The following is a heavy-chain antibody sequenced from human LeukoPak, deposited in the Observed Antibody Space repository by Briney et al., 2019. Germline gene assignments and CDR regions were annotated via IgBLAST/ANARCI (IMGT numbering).Heavy chain of an antibody. V-gene: IGHV3-23*01. CDR3: AKDLSYGYSSSWYTDP. D-gene: IGHD6-13*01. CDR2: ISGSGVGT. J-gene: IGHJ5*02. CDR1: GVTFSNYV. Sequence: GGSLRLSCAASGVTFSNYVMSWVRQAPGKGLEWVSAISGSGVGTYYADSVKGRFTISRDNSKNTLYLQMNSLRAEDTAVYYCAKDLSYGYSSSWYTDPWGQGTLVTVSS.